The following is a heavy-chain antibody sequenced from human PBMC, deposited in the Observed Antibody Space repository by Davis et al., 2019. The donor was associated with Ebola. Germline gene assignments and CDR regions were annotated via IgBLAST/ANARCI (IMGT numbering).Heavy chain of an antibody. V-gene: IGHV1-18*01. CDR1: GYTFTSYA. CDR3: ARAQFPTTSDH. J-gene: IGHJ4*02. CDR2: ISTYYDNT. Sequence: ASVKVSCKASGYTFTSYAMHWVRQAPGQGLEWMGWISTYYDNTNYVQKFQGRVILTTDTSTSTAYMEVGSLRSDDTAVYYCARAQFPTTSDHWGQGTLVTVSS. D-gene: IGHD1-1*01.